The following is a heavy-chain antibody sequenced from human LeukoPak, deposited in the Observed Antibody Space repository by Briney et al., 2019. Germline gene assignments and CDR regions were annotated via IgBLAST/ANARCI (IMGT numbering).Heavy chain of an antibody. CDR3: ASDDYGDYRSFDP. D-gene: IGHD4-17*01. CDR2: IYYSGNT. CDR1: GDSISSSKSY. J-gene: IGHJ5*02. Sequence: PSETPSLTCTVSGDSISSSKSYWGWIRQPPGKGLEWIGSIYYSGNTYYNASLKSRVTISVDTSKNQFSLKLSSVTAADTAVYYCASDDYGDYRSFDPWGQGTLVTVSS. V-gene: IGHV4-39*01.